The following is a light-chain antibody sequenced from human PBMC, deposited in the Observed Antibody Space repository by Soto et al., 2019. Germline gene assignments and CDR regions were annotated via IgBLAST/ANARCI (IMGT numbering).Light chain of an antibody. J-gene: IGKJ1*01. CDR3: QQYYSTPL. CDR2: WAS. Sequence: DIVMTQSPDSLSVSLGERATINCKSSQSVLYSSNNKNYLAWYQQKPGQPTKLLIYWASTRESGVPDRFSGSGSGTDFTLTISSLQAEDVAVYYCQQYYSTPLFGQGTKVEIK. V-gene: IGKV4-1*01. CDR1: QSVLYSSNNKNY.